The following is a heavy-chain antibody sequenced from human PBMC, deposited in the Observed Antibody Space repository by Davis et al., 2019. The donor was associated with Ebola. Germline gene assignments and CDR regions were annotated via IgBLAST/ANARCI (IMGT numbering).Heavy chain of an antibody. V-gene: IGHV3-11*01. CDR3: ARVRGKYYYESSGFYGPPGYFDY. CDR2: ISSGGNTI. CDR1: GFTLSDHN. D-gene: IGHD3-22*01. J-gene: IGHJ4*02. Sequence: GESLKISCAVSGFTLSDHNLSWVRQAPGKGLEWLSYISSGGNTIYYADSVKGRFTISRDNARNSLSLQMKSLRAEDTAVYYCARVRGKYYYESSGFYGPPGYFDYWGQGTLVTVSS.